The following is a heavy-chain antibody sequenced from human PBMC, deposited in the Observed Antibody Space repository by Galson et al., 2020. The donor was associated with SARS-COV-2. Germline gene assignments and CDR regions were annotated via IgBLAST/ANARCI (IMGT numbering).Heavy chain of an antibody. J-gene: IGHJ3*02. CDR2: INHGGST. CDR3: ARRPTIVVIPTTMNAFDI. D-gene: IGHD2-2*01. V-gene: IGHV4-34*01. Sequence: SETLSLTCAVYVGSSSGYYWSWIRQPPGKGLEWIGEINHGGSTNHNPSLKSRVTMSVDTSKNQFSLKLTSVTAADTAVYYCARRPTIVVIPTTMNAFDIWGQGTMVTVSS. CDR1: VGSSSGYY.